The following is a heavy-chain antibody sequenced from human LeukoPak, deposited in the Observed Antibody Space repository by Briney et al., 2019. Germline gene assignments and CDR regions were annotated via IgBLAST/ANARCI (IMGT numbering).Heavy chain of an antibody. CDR1: GYTFIRYG. CDR2: ISAHNGNT. Sequence: ASVKVSCQASGYTFIRYGISWVRQAPGQGLEWMGWISAHNGNTNYAQKLQGRVTMTTDTSTSTAYMELRSLRSDDTAIYYCARKSYVWGSYRPDDALDIWGQGTMVTVSS. J-gene: IGHJ3*02. CDR3: ARKSYVWGSYRPDDALDI. D-gene: IGHD3-16*02. V-gene: IGHV1-18*01.